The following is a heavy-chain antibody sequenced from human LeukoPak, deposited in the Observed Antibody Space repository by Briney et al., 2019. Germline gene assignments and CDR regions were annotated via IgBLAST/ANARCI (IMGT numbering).Heavy chain of an antibody. Sequence: GGSLRLSCASSGFTFSSYGMHWVRQAPGKGLEWVAFIRYDGSNEYYADSVKGRFTISRDNSKNTLYLQLNSLRAEDTAVYYCAKGSKGLLFTRDYSIDVWGKGTTVTISS. D-gene: IGHD3/OR15-3a*01. CDR1: GFTFSSYG. J-gene: IGHJ6*03. V-gene: IGHV3-30*02. CDR2: IRYDGSNE. CDR3: AKGSKGLLFTRDYSIDV.